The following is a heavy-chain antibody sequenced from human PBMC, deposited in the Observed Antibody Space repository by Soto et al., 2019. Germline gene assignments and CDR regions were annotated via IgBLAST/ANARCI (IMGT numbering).Heavy chain of an antibody. Sequence: SETLSLTCAVSGGSISSSNWWSWVRQPPGKGLEWIGEIYHSGSTNYNPSLKSRVPISVDKSKNQFSLKLSSVTAADTAVYYCARDRTKYHLSHIAAAPRGMDVWGQGTTVTVSS. D-gene: IGHD6-13*01. V-gene: IGHV4-4*02. CDR3: ARDRTKYHLSHIAAAPRGMDV. CDR1: GGSISSSNW. J-gene: IGHJ6*02. CDR2: IYHSGST.